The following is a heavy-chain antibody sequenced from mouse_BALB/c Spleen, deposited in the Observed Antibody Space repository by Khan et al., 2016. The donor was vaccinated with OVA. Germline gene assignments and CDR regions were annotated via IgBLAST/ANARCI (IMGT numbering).Heavy chain of an antibody. CDR2: TNPTNGRT. V-gene: IGHV1S81*02. Sequence: QVQLQQSGAELVKAGASVKMSCKASGYTFTSYWMHWVKQRLGQGLEWFAETNPTNGRTYYTEKFKSKATLTVDKSSSTAYLLLSGLTSEDSAVYYCARIKKIVATYFDYWGQGTTLTVSS. CDR3: ARIKKIVATYFDY. D-gene: IGHD1-1*01. J-gene: IGHJ2*01. CDR1: GYTFTSYW.